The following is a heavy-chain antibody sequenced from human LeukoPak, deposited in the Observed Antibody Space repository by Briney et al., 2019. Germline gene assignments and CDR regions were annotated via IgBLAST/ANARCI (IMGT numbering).Heavy chain of an antibody. V-gene: IGHV3-21*01. CDR3: AREARPDDAFDI. CDR2: ISSSSSYI. J-gene: IGHJ3*02. Sequence: PGGSLRLSCAASGFTFSSYSMNWVRQAPGKGLEWVSSISSSSSYIYYADSVKGRFTISRDNAKNSLYLQMNSLRAKDTAVYYCAREARPDDAFDIWGQGTMVTVSS. D-gene: IGHD1-14*01. CDR1: GFTFSSYS.